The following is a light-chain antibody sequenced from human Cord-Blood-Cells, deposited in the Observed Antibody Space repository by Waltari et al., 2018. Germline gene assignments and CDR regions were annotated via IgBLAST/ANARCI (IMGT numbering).Light chain of an antibody. V-gene: IGLV2-23*01. Sequence: QSALTQPASVSGSPGQSITISCTGTSRDVGSSNLVSWYQQHPGKAPKLMIYVGSKRPSGVSNRFSGSKSGNTASLTISGLQAEDEADYYCCSYAGSNWVFGGGTKLTVL. CDR3: CSYAGSNWV. J-gene: IGLJ3*02. CDR2: VGS. CDR1: SRDVGSSNL.